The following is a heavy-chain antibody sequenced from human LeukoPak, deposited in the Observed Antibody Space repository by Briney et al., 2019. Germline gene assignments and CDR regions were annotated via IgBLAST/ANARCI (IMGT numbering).Heavy chain of an antibody. CDR1: GFTFSSYA. D-gene: IGHD6-19*01. J-gene: IGHJ4*02. CDR2: ISDSGGKT. V-gene: IGHV3-23*01. Sequence: GGSLRLSCAASGFTFSSYAMSWVRLAPGKGLKWVSAISDSGGKTYYADSVKGRFTISRDNSKSTLYLQMNSLRAEDTALYYCARESPIAVAGNWGQGTLVTVSS. CDR3: ARESPIAVAGN.